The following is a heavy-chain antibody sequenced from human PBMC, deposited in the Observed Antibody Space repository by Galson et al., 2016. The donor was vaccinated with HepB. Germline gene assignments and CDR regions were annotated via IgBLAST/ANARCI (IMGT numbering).Heavy chain of an antibody. V-gene: IGHV3-7*03. D-gene: IGHD4-17*01. J-gene: IGHJ4*02. CDR1: GFISSSYW. CDR2: IKQDGSAK. Sequence: SLRLSCAASGFISSSYWVSWVRQAPGKGLEWVANIKQDGSAKYYMDSVKGRFTISRDNAKNSLYLQMNSLRAEDTALYYCARYGDYVGVHSWGQGTLVTVSS. CDR3: ARYGDYVGVHS.